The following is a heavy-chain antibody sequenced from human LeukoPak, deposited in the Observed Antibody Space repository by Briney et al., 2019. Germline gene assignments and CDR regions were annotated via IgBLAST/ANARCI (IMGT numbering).Heavy chain of an antibody. Sequence: SETLSLTCTVSGGSISSSSYYWGWIRQPPGKGLEWIGSIYYSGSTYYNPSLKSRVTISVDTSKNQFSLKLSSVTAADTAVYYCARDGSYYGGDDYWGQGTLVTVSS. V-gene: IGHV4-39*02. CDR1: GGSISSSSYY. CDR2: IYYSGST. D-gene: IGHD1-26*01. J-gene: IGHJ4*02. CDR3: ARDGSYYGGDDY.